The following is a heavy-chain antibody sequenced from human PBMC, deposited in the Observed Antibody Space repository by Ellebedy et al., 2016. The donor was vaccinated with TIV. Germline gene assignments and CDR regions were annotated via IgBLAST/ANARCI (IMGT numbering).Heavy chain of an antibody. V-gene: IGHV3-30*18. D-gene: IGHD5-18*01. CDR2: ISNDGSIK. J-gene: IGHJ4*02. Sequence: GESLKISXAASGFTFSKYAMHWVRQAPGKGLEWVAVISNDGSIKHSADSVKGRFTFSRDNSKNTVYLQMNGLRVEDTAVYYCAKEEQSYSYGYGGFDYWGQGTLVTVSS. CDR3: AKEEQSYSYGYGGFDY. CDR1: GFTFSKYA.